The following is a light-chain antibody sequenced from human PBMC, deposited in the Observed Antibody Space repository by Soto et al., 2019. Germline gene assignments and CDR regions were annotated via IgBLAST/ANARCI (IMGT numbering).Light chain of an antibody. Sequence: EIVLTQSPATLSLSPGEVATLSCRASQNVASYLAWYQQKPGQAPRLLIYETSNRATGIPARFSGSGSGTEFTLTINSLAPEDFAVYYCQQRSNWPSITFGQGTRLEIK. CDR1: QNVASY. CDR3: QQRSNWPSIT. CDR2: ETS. V-gene: IGKV3-11*01. J-gene: IGKJ5*01.